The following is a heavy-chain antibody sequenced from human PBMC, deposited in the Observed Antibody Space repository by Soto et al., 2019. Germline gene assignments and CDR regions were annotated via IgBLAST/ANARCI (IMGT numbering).Heavy chain of an antibody. V-gene: IGHV4-31*03. CDR3: ASSAYYYGMDV. D-gene: IGHD2-21*01. CDR2: NYHPGST. CDR1: GVSISSGGYY. Sequence: SETLSLTCNVSGVSISSGGYYWTWIRQHPGKGLEWIGYNYHPGSTYYNPSLKRRVIISVDTSKNQFSLKLSSVTAADTAVYYCASSAYYYGMDVWGQGTTVTV. J-gene: IGHJ6*02.